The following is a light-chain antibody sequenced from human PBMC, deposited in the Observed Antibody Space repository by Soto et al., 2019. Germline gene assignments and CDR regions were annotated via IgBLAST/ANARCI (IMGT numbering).Light chain of an antibody. CDR1: QSISSW. CDR2: KAS. V-gene: IGKV1-5*03. CDR3: QQYNSYSYT. J-gene: IGKJ2*01. Sequence: DIQMTQSPSTLSASVGDRVTTTFRASQSISSWLAWYQQKPGKAPKLLIYKASSLESGVPSRFSGSGSGTEFTLTISSLQPDDFATYYCQQYNSYSYTFGQGTKVDI.